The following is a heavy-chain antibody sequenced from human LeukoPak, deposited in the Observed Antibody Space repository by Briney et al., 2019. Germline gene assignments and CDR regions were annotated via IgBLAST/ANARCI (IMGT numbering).Heavy chain of an antibody. V-gene: IGHV6-1*01. Sequence: SQTLSLTCAISGDSVSSNSVAWHWIRQSPSRGLEWLGRTLYRSKWFNDYAVSVKSRITINPDTSKNQFSLQLNSVTPEDTAVYYCARSAGMIWFDPWGQGTLVTVSS. J-gene: IGHJ5*02. CDR3: ARSAGMIWFDP. D-gene: IGHD6-13*01. CDR2: TLYRSKWFN. CDR1: GDSVSSNSVA.